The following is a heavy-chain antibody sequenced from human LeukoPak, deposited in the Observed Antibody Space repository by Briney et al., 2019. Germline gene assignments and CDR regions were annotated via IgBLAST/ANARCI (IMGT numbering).Heavy chain of an antibody. CDR1: GFTVSSNY. CDR2: IHTSGDT. J-gene: IGHJ5*02. D-gene: IGHD4-17*01. Sequence: GGSLRLSCAASGFTVSSNYMSWVRQAPGKGLEWVSAIHTSGDTCYADSVKGRFTISRDTSKNTLYLQINSLRVEDTAVYYCIVFGDSNHWGQGTLVAVSS. V-gene: IGHV3-53*01. CDR3: IVFGDSNH.